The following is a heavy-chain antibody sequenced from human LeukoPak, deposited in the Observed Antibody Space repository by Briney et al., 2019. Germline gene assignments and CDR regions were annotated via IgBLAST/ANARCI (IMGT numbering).Heavy chain of an antibody. CDR2: IIPIFGTA. Sequence: GASVKVSCKASGYTFTSYGISWVRQAPGQGLEWMGGIIPIFGTANYAQKFQGRVTITADESTSTAYMELSSLRSEDTAVYYCARGGLRYFDWLLDDYWGQGTLVTVSS. J-gene: IGHJ4*02. CDR3: ARGGLRYFDWLLDDY. CDR1: GYTFTSYG. D-gene: IGHD3-9*01. V-gene: IGHV1-69*13.